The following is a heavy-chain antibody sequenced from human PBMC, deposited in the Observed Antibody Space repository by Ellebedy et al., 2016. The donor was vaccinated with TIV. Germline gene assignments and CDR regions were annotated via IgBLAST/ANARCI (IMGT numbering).Heavy chain of an antibody. V-gene: IGHV1-46*01. CDR1: GYTFTNYY. CDR2: INPGGGGT. CDR3: ARAPLSGVFYGMDV. D-gene: IGHD3-16*02. J-gene: IGHJ6*02. Sequence: AASVKVSCKASGYTFTNYYMNWVRQAPGQGLEWLGIINPGGGGTSYAQKFQGRVTMTRDTSTSTVYMELSSLSSEDTALYYSARAPLSGVFYGMDVWGQGTTVTVSS.